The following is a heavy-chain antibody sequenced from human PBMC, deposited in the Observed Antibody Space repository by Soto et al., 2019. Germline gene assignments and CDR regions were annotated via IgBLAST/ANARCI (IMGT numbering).Heavy chain of an antibody. CDR1: GGTFSSYA. D-gene: IGHD6-6*01. J-gene: IGHJ4*02. CDR2: IIPIFGTA. Sequence: SVKVSCKASGGTFSSYAISWVRQAPGQGLEWMGGIIPIFGTANYAQKFQGRVTITADESTSTAYMELSSLRSEDTAVYYCARLSRRSSSSGYFDYWGQGTLVTVSS. V-gene: IGHV1-69*13. CDR3: ARLSRRSSSSGYFDY.